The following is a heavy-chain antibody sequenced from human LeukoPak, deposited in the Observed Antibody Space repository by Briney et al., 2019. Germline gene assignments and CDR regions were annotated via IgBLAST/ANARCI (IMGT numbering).Heavy chain of an antibody. V-gene: IGHV1-46*01. CDR2: INPSGGST. CDR1: GYTFTSYY. J-gene: IGHJ4*02. D-gene: IGHD3-3*01. CDR3: ARDQGYDSFDY. Sequence: ASVKVSCKASGYTFTSYYMHWVRQAPGQGLEWMGIINPSGGSTSYAQKFQGRVTMTRDTSISTAYMELSRLRSDDTAVYYCARDQGYDSFDYWGQGTLVTVSS.